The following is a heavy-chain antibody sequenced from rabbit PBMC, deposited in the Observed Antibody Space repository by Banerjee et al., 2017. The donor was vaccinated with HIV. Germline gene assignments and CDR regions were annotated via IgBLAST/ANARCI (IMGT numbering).Heavy chain of an antibody. CDR3: ARSDAADYGSRLNL. J-gene: IGHJ4*01. CDR1: GFSFSRSGY. V-gene: IGHV1S40*01. Sequence: QSLEESGGDLVKPEGSLTLTCTASGFSFSRSGYMCWVRQAPGKGLEWIGCIGTGSGSTWYASWAKGRFTISKTSSTTVTLQMTSLTAADAATYFCARSDAADYGSRLNLWGPGTLVTVS. CDR2: IGTGSGST. D-gene: IGHD4-2*01.